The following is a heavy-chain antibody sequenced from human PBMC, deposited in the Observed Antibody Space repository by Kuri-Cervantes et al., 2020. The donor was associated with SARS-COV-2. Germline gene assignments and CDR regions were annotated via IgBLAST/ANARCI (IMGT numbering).Heavy chain of an antibody. J-gene: IGHJ4*02. V-gene: IGHV1-24*01. CDR1: GYTLTELS. CDR2: FDPEDGET. D-gene: IGHD3-3*01. Sequence: ASVKVSCKVSGYTLTELSMHWVRQAPGKGLEWMGGFDPEDGETTYAQKFQGRVTMTEDTSTDTAYMELSSLRSEDTAVYYCATVRGGGAYYDFWSGYHNGAPFDYWGQGTLVTVSS. CDR3: ATVRGGGAYYDFWSGYHNGAPFDY.